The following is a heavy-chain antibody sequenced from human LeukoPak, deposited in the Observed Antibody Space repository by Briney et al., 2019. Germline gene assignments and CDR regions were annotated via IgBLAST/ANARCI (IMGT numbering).Heavy chain of an antibody. J-gene: IGHJ6*03. CDR1: GFTFSSYA. CDR2: ISYDGSNK. D-gene: IGHD3-16*01. V-gene: IGHV3-30*04. Sequence: PGGSLRLSCAASGFTFSSYAMHWVRQAPGKGLEWVAVISYDGSNKYYADSVKGRFTISRDNSKNTLYLQMNSLRAEDTAVYYCARRSGAKWGKYYYYYYYMDVWGKGTTVTISS. CDR3: ARRSGAKWGKYYYYYYYMDV.